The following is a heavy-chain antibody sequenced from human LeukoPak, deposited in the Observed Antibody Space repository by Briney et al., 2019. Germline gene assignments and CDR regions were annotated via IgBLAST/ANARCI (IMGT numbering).Heavy chain of an antibody. CDR1: GFTFSSYW. CDR2: IWYDGSNK. Sequence: GGSLRLSCAASGFTFSSYWMSWVRQAPGKGLEWVAFIWYDGSNKYYADSVKGRFTISRDNSKNTLYLQMSSLRAEDTAVYYCAKDWGDILNYFDYWGQGTLVTVSS. V-gene: IGHV3-30*02. CDR3: AKDWGDILNYFDY. D-gene: IGHD3-9*01. J-gene: IGHJ4*02.